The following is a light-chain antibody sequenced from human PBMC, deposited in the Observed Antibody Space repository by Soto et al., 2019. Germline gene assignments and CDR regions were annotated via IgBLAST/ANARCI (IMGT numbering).Light chain of an antibody. CDR2: DDT. CDR1: NIESKI. J-gene: IGLJ3*02. Sequence: SYELTQPPSVSVAPGQTATITCGGHNIESKIVHWYHRKAGQAPVLVVHDDTDRPSGIPERFSGSNSGNTATLTISRVEAGDEADYYCQVWDSTTDHLVFGGGTKLTVL. V-gene: IGLV3-21*02. CDR3: QVWDSTTDHLV.